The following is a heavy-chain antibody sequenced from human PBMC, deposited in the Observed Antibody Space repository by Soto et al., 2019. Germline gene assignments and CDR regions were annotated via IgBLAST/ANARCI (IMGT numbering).Heavy chain of an antibody. CDR1: GFTFSSYA. J-gene: IGHJ4*02. Sequence: QVQLVESGGGVVQPGRSLRLSCAASGFTFSSYAMHWVRQAPGKGLEWVAVISYDGSNKYYADSVKGRFTISRDNSKNTLYLQMNSLRAEDTAVYYCARAYYGGYLPFDYWGQGTLVTVSS. V-gene: IGHV3-30-3*01. CDR3: ARAYYGGYLPFDY. CDR2: ISYDGSNK. D-gene: IGHD4-17*01.